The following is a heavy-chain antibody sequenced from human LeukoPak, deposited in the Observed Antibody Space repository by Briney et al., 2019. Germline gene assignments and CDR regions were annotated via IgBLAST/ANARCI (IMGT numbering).Heavy chain of an antibody. CDR2: ISYDGSNK. J-gene: IGHJ4*02. Sequence: GGSLRLSCAASGFTFSSYAMHWVRQAPGKGLEWVAVISYDGSNKYYADSVKGRFTISRDNSKNTLYLQMNSLRAEDTAVYYCARDGLLGYFDYWGQGTLVTVSS. V-gene: IGHV3-30-3*01. CDR1: GFTFSSYA. CDR3: ARDGLLGYFDY. D-gene: IGHD3-16*01.